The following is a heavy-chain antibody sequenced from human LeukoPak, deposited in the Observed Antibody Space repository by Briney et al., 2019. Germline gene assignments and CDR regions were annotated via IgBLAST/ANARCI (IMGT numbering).Heavy chain of an antibody. CDR3: ARATDYYDSSGYYYRTYYYYMDV. CDR1: GGSISSHY. CDR2: IYYSGST. J-gene: IGHJ6*03. Sequence: SETLSLTCTVSGGSISSHYWSWIRQPPGKGLEWIGYIYYSGSTNYNPSLRSRVTISVDTSKNQFSLKLSSVTAADTAVYYCARATDYYDSSGYYYRTYYYYMDVWGKGTTVTVSS. V-gene: IGHV4-59*11. D-gene: IGHD3-22*01.